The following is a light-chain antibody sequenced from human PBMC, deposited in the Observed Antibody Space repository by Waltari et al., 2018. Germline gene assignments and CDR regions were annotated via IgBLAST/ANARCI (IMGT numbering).Light chain of an antibody. Sequence: SSELTQDPTVSVALGQTVGFPCPGAILRVYYPNWCQQKPGQAPLLVIYGKNNRPSGIPDRFSASTSRNTASLTITGAQAEDEAHYYCSSRDSSGDVVFGGGTKLTVL. CDR2: GKN. J-gene: IGLJ2*01. V-gene: IGLV3-19*01. CDR1: ILRVYY. CDR3: SSRDSSGDVV.